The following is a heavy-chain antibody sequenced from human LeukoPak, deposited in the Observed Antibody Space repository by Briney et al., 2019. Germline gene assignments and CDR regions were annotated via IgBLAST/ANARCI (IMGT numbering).Heavy chain of an antibody. CDR1: GFTFSDHY. CDR3: ARDPNRQGIDF. V-gene: IGHV3-11*04. J-gene: IGHJ4*02. Sequence: PGGSLRLSCAASGFTFSDHYMTWIRQAPGKGLEWVSYISGTSSTIYYADSVKGRFTTSRDNTKKSLYLQMNSLRAEDTAVYYCARDPNRQGIDFWGQGTLVTVSS. CDR2: ISGTSSTI. D-gene: IGHD1/OR15-1a*01.